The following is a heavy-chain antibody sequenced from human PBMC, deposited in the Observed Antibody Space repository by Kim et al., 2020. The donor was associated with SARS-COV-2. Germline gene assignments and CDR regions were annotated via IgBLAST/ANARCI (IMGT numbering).Heavy chain of an antibody. V-gene: IGHV3-21*01. CDR3: ARDNWNYEDGMDV. J-gene: IGHJ6*02. Sequence: DSVRGRSTIPRDNAKNSLYLQMNSLRDEDTAVYYCARDNWNYEDGMDVWVQGTTVTVSS. D-gene: IGHD1-7*01.